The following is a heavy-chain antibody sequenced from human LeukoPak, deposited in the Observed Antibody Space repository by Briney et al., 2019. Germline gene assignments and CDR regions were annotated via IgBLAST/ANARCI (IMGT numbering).Heavy chain of an antibody. CDR3: ARLAKGEQWLAYYFDY. CDR1: GFTFSNAW. D-gene: IGHD6-19*01. Sequence: GSLRLSCAASGFTFSNAWMSWVRQAPGKGLEWIGEINHSGSTNYNPSLKSRVTISVDTSKNQFSLKLNSVTAADTAVYYCARLAKGEQWLAYYFDYWGQGALVTVSS. V-gene: IGHV4-34*01. J-gene: IGHJ4*02. CDR2: INHSGST.